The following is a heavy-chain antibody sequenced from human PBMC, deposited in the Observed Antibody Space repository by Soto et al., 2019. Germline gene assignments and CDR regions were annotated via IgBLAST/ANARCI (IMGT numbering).Heavy chain of an antibody. Sequence: GGSLRLSCEASGITFSSYAMSWVRQAPGQGLEWVSAISGGGHTTLYADSVKGRFTISRDNSRNTLYLQMNSLRADDTALYDCAVKATTSQTHAFDFWGQGTRVTVS. J-gene: IGHJ3*01. CDR2: ISGGGHTT. V-gene: IGHV3-23*01. CDR1: GITFSSYA. CDR3: AVKATTSQTHAFDF. D-gene: IGHD4-4*01.